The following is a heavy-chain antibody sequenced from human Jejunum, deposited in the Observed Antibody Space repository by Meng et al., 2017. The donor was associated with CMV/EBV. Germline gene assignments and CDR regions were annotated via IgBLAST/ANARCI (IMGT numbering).Heavy chain of an antibody. CDR2: ISSSGGST. CDR1: GSTFSNSP. V-gene: IGHV3-23*01. CDR3: AGGGPAIYSLFDP. D-gene: IGHD3-16*01. Sequence: ASGSTFSNSPMSWVRQAPGRGLEWVSGISSSGGSTYDADSVKGRFSISRDNSRNTLYLQMMSLRAEDTAVYYCAGGGPAIYSLFDPWGQGTLVTVSS. J-gene: IGHJ5*02.